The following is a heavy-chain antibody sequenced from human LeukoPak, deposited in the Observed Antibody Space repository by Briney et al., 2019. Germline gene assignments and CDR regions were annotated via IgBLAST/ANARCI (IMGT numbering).Heavy chain of an antibody. V-gene: IGHV3-7*01. Sequence: GGSLRLSCAASGFTFSGYWMTWVRQAPGKGLEWVANLRPDGSDKYYADSVKGRFTISRDNAKNSLYLQMNSLRDEDTAVYYCARDGHGDYLFDYWGQGTLVTVSS. CDR2: LRPDGSDK. CDR3: ARDGHGDYLFDY. D-gene: IGHD4-17*01. CDR1: GFTFSGYW. J-gene: IGHJ4*02.